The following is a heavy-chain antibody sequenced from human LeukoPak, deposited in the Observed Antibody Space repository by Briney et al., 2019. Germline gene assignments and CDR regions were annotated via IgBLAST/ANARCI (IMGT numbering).Heavy chain of an antibody. CDR1: GFTFSDHY. Sequence: PGGSLRLSCAASGFTFSDHYMDWVRPAPGKGLEWVGRTENKAHSYTTEYAASVKGRFTISRDASKNSLYLQMNSLRAEDTAVYYCVALIRGVGYWGQGTLVTVSS. CDR2: TENKAHSYTT. CDR3: VALIRGVGY. D-gene: IGHD3-10*01. J-gene: IGHJ4*02. V-gene: IGHV3-72*01.